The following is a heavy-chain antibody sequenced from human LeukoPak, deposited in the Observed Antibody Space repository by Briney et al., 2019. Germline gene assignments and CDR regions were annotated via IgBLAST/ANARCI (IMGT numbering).Heavy chain of an antibody. Sequence: PGESLRLSRSASGFTVSSNYMSWVRQAPGKGLEWVSVIYSGGSTYYADSVKGRFTISRDNSKNTVYLQMNSLRAEDTAVYYCARDPWLDPWGQRTLVSVSS. CDR2: IYSGGST. V-gene: IGHV3-53*01. CDR3: ARDPWLDP. J-gene: IGHJ5*02. CDR1: GFTVSSNY.